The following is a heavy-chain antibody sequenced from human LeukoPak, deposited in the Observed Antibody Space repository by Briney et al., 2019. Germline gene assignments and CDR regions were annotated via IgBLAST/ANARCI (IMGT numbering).Heavy chain of an antibody. CDR1: GGTFSSYA. V-gene: IGHV1-69*13. CDR2: IIPIFGTA. J-gene: IGHJ1*01. D-gene: IGHD2-2*01. Sequence: SVKVSCKASGGTFSSYAISWVRQAPGQGLEWMGGIIPIFGTADYAQKFQGRVTITADESTSTAYMELSSLRSGDTAVFYCARVIQLPNEYFQHWGQGTLVTVSS. CDR3: ARVIQLPNEYFQH.